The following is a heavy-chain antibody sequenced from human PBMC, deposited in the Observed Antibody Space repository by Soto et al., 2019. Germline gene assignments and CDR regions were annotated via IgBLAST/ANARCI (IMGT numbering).Heavy chain of an antibody. CDR3: ARDTDCSGGSCYWGGFYYYYGMDV. CDR2: IYHSGST. CDR1: GGSISSSNC. J-gene: IGHJ6*02. Sequence: KPSETLSLTCGVSGGSISSSNCWSFVRQPPGKGLEWIGEIYHSGSTNYNPSLKSRVTISVDKSKNQFSLKLSSVTAADTAVYHCARDTDCSGGSCYWGGFYYYYGMDVWGQGTTVTVSS. D-gene: IGHD2-15*01. V-gene: IGHV4-4*02.